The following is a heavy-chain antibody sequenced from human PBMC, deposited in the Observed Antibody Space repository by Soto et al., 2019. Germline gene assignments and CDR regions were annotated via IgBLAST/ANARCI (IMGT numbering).Heavy chain of an antibody. CDR1: GGTFSSYA. J-gene: IGHJ6*02. Sequence: QVQLVQSGAEVKKPGSSVKVSCKASGGTFSSYAISWVRQAPGQGLEWMGGIIPIFGTANYAQKFQGRVTITADESTSTAYMELSSLRSEDTAVYYCASAVYGSGSYYSGPYYGMDVWGQGTTVTVSS. CDR2: IIPIFGTA. V-gene: IGHV1-69*12. CDR3: ASAVYGSGSYYSGPYYGMDV. D-gene: IGHD3-10*01.